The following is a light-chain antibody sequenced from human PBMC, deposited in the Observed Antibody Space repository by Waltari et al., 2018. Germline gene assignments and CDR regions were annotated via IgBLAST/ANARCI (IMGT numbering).Light chain of an antibody. Sequence: QSALTQPASVSGSPGPSITLPCTGTSNDVGGYNYVSWYQQHPGKAPKLMIYDVSNRPSGVSNRFSGSKSGNTASLTISGLQAEDEGNYYCSSYTSSTLVVFGGGTNLTVL. V-gene: IGLV2-14*03. J-gene: IGLJ2*01. CDR3: SSYTSSTLVV. CDR2: DVS. CDR1: SNDVGGYNY.